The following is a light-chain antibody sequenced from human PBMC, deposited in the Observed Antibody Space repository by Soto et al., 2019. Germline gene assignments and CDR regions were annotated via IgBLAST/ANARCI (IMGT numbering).Light chain of an antibody. CDR1: SSDVGGYNY. CDR3: SSYTSSSIWV. Sequence: QSVLTQPASESGSPGQSITISCTGTSSDVGGYNYVSWYQQHPGKAPKLMIYDVSNRPSGVSNRFSGSKSGNTASLTISGLQAEDEADYYCSSYTSSSIWVFGGGTKLTVL. CDR2: DVS. V-gene: IGLV2-14*01. J-gene: IGLJ3*02.